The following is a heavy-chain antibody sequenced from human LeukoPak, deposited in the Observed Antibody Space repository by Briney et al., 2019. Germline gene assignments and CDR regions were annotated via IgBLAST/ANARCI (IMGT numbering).Heavy chain of an antibody. Sequence: SQTLSLTCTVSGGSITSGGYFWSWIRQHPGKGLEWIGYISYSGNTYYNPSLKSRLTISVDTSKNQFSLKLSSVTAADTAVYYCARGLTGFYDFWSGYVPGYFDYWGQGTLVTVSS. V-gene: IGHV4-31*03. D-gene: IGHD3-3*01. CDR3: ARGLTGFYDFWSGYVPGYFDY. CDR2: ISYSGNT. CDR1: GGSITSGGYF. J-gene: IGHJ4*02.